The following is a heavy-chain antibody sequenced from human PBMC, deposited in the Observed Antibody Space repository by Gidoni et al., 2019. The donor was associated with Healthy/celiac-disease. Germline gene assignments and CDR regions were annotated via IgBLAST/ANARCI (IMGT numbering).Heavy chain of an antibody. CDR2: MGTAGDT. V-gene: IGHV3-13*01. D-gene: IGHD3-16*01. CDR1: GFTFSSYD. Sequence: EVQLVESGGGLVQPGGSLRLSCAASGFTFSSYDMHWVRQATGQGLEWVAAMGTAGDTYYPGSVKGRFTISRENAKNSLYLQMNSLRAGDTAVYYCARGDYGCWGQGTLVTVSS. CDR3: ARGDYGC. J-gene: IGHJ4*02.